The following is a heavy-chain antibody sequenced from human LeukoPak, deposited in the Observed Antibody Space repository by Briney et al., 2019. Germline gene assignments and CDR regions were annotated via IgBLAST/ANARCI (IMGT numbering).Heavy chain of an antibody. Sequence: SVKVSCKASGGTFSSYAISWVRQAPGQGLEWMGGIIPIFGTANYAQKFQGRVTITADESTSTAYMELSSLRSEDTAVYYCARWGHLTVALDYWGQGTLVTVSS. V-gene: IGHV1-69*13. CDR3: ARWGHLTVALDY. CDR1: GGTFSSYA. J-gene: IGHJ4*02. CDR2: IIPIFGTA. D-gene: IGHD6-19*01.